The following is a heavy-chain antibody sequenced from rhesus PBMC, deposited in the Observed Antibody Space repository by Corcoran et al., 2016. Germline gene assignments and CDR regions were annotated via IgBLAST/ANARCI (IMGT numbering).Heavy chain of an antibody. CDR2: ISNGGGST. D-gene: IGHD4-23*01. V-gene: IGHV3-178*01. CDR1: GFTFSDYY. CDR3: ARRGYSNYGNYFDY. Sequence: EVQLVESGGGLAKPGGSLRLSCAASGFTFSDYYMDWVRQAPGKGLEWVSRISNGGGSTWYAESVKGRFTISRENAKNTLYLQMNSLRAEDTAVYYCARRGYSNYGNYFDYWGQGVLVTVSS. J-gene: IGHJ4*01.